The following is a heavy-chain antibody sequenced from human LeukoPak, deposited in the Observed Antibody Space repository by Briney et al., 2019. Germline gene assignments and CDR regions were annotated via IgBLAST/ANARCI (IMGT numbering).Heavy chain of an antibody. J-gene: IGHJ4*02. CDR3: ASAGSGSYSVGVQYYFDY. CDR1: GGTFSSYA. D-gene: IGHD1-26*01. CDR2: IIPIFGTA. Sequence: GASVKVSCKASGGTFSSYAISWVRQAPGRGLEWMGGIIPIFGTANYAQKFQGRVTITADESTSTAYMELSSLRSEDTAVYYCASAGSGSYSVGVQYYFDYWGQGTLVTVSS. V-gene: IGHV1-69*01.